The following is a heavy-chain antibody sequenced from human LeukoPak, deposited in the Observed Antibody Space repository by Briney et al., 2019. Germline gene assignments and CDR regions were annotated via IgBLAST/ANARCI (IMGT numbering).Heavy chain of an antibody. CDR2: VSSSSNTI. CDR1: GFTFSSYS. V-gene: IGHV3-48*04. J-gene: IGHJ4*02. D-gene: IGHD6-13*01. Sequence: PGGSLRLSCAASGFTFSSYSMNWVRQAPGKGLEWVSYVSSSSNTIYYADSVKGRFTISRDNAKNSLYLQMNSLRAEDTAVYYCARDRQQLAHTAPDYWGQGTLVTVSS. CDR3: ARDRQQLAHTAPDY.